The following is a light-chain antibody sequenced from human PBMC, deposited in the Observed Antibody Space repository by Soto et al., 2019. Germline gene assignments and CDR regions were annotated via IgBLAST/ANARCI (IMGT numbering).Light chain of an antibody. J-gene: IGKJ4*01. CDR3: QPYNNWPLT. CDR2: GAS. Sequence: EIVLTQSPGTLSLSPGERATLSCRASQSVSSGFLAWYQQKPGQAPRLLIYGASSRATGIPDRFSASGSGTDFTLTISRLEPEDFAIYYCQPYNNWPLTFGGGTKV. V-gene: IGKV3-20*01. CDR1: QSVSSGF.